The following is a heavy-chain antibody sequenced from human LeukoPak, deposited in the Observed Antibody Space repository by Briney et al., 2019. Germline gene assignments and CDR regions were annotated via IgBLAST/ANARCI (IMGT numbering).Heavy chain of an antibody. CDR3: GHRVSGDSGYSGYDSFDI. CDR1: GFSLSTSGVG. D-gene: IGHD5-12*01. V-gene: IGHV2-5*02. J-gene: IGHJ4*02. Sequence: ESGPTLVKPTQTLTLTCTFSGFSLSTSGVGVGWIRQPPGKALEWLALIYWDDDKRYSPSLKSRLTITKDTSKKQVVLTMTNMDPVDTATYYCGHRVSGDSGYSGYDSFDIWGQGTLVTVSS. CDR2: IYWDDDK.